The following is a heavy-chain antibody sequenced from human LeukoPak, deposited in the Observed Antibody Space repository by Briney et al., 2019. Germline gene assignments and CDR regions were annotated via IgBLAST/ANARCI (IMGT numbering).Heavy chain of an antibody. CDR3: ARSYGDY. Sequence: GGSLRLSCVASGFTLSSYWMHWVRQAPGKGLEWVANIKRDGSEKHYVDSVKGRFTISRDNAKNLLSLQLTSLRAEDTAVYYCARSYGDYWGQGTLVTVSS. V-gene: IGHV3-7*01. CDR2: IKRDGSEK. CDR1: GFTLSSYW. J-gene: IGHJ4*02. D-gene: IGHD3-10*01.